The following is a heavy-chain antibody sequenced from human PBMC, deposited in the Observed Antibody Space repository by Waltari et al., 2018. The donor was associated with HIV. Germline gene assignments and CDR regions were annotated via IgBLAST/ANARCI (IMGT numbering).Heavy chain of an antibody. V-gene: IGHV4-38-2*01. Sequence: QVQLQESGPGLVKASETLSLTCAVSGYSISSGYYWGGIRQPPGEGLEWIASMYHSVDTNYNPALKSRVSLSIDTSKNQLFLKVTSMTAADTAVYYCVGVGLRSGGRGMDVWGQGTTVIVSS. CDR3: VGVGLRSGGRGMDV. D-gene: IGHD6-19*01. CDR2: MYHSVDT. J-gene: IGHJ6*02. CDR1: GYSISSGYY.